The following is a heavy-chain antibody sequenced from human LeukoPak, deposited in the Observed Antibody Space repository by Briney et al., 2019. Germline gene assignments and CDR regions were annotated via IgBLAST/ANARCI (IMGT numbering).Heavy chain of an antibody. Sequence: GASVKVSCKASGYTFTSYGISWVRQAPGQGLEWMGIINPSGGSASYAQKSQGRVTMTRDTSTSTVYMELSSLRSEDTAVYYCARERDCSSTSCYFDYWGQGTLVTVSS. CDR1: GYTFTSYG. V-gene: IGHV1-46*01. CDR2: INPSGGSA. CDR3: ARERDCSSTSCYFDY. J-gene: IGHJ4*02. D-gene: IGHD2-2*01.